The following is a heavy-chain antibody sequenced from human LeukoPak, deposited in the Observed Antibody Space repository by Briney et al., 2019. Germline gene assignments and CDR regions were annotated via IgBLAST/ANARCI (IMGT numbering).Heavy chain of an antibody. CDR1: GYTFTSYS. CDR2: INPSDGST. J-gene: IGHJ4*02. V-gene: IGHV1-46*01. D-gene: IGHD6-19*01. CDR3: ARESRPQWLATGPVDY. Sequence: AAVQVSCKASGYTFTSYSMHWVRQAPGQGLEWMGIINPSDGSTSYAQKFQGRVTMARDTPTSTVYMELSSLRSEDTAVYYCARESRPQWLATGPVDYWGQGTLVAVTS.